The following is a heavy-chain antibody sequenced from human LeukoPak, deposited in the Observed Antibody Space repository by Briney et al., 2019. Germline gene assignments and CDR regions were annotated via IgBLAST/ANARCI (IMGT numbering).Heavy chain of an antibody. V-gene: IGHV3-48*01. CDR3: ARFASPDAFDF. J-gene: IGHJ3*01. CDR1: GFSFSSHS. CDR2: ISSGSDTI. Sequence: GGSLRLSCAASGFSFSSHSMNWVRQAPGKGLEWVSYISSGSDTIYYADSVKGRFTISRDNVKNSVDPQMNSLRAEDTAVYYCARFASPDAFDFWGQGTVVTAS.